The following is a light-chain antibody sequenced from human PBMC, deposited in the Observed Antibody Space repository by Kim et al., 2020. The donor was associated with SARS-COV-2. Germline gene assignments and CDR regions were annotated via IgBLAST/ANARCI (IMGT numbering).Light chain of an antibody. J-gene: IGKJ1*01. Sequence: EIVLTQSPGTLSLSPGERATLSCRASQSVSSSYLAWYQQKPGQAPRILIYGASSRATGIPDRFSGSGSGTDFTLTISRLEPEDFAVYYCQQYGSSPTWTFGQGTQVDIK. CDR1: QSVSSSY. CDR3: QQYGSSPTWT. CDR2: GAS. V-gene: IGKV3-20*01.